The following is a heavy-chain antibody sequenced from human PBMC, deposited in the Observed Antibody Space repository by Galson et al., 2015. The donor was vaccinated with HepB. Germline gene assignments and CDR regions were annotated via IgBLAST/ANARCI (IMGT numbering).Heavy chain of an antibody. D-gene: IGHD3-22*01. Sequence: SLRLSCAASGFTFSSYAMSWVRQAPGKGLEWVSVVSGSGGSTYYADSVKGRFTISRDNSKNTLYLQMNSLRADDTAVYYCAKDHYYNDSSGLLLGDYWGQGTLVTVSS. CDR3: AKDHYYNDSSGLLLGDY. CDR2: VSGSGGST. V-gene: IGHV3-23*01. J-gene: IGHJ4*02. CDR1: GFTFSSYA.